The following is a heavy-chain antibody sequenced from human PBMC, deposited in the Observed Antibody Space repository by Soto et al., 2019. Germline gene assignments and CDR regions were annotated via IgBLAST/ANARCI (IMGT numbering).Heavy chain of an antibody. Sequence: ASVKVSCKACGDTFTSYDINWVRQATGQGLEWMGWMNPNSGNTGYAQKFQGRVTMTRNTSISTAYMELSSLRSEDTAVYYCARSRTGTTGPGYYWGQGTLVTVSS. D-gene: IGHD1-7*01. CDR3: ARSRTGTTGPGYY. V-gene: IGHV1-8*01. CDR2: MNPNSGNT. CDR1: GDTFTSYD. J-gene: IGHJ4*02.